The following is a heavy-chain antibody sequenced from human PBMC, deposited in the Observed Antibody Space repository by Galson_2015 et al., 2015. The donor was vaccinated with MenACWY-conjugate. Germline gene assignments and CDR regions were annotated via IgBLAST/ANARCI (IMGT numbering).Heavy chain of an antibody. V-gene: IGHV3-48*04. D-gene: IGHD5-18*01. Sequence: SLRLSCAASGFTFSSYSMNWVRQAPGKGLEWVSYISSSSSTIYYADSVKGRFTISRDNAKNSLYLQMNSLRAEDTAMYYCARDLGYSGGYWGQGTLVTVSS. CDR1: GFTFSSYS. CDR3: ARDLGYSGGY. J-gene: IGHJ4*02. CDR2: ISSSSSTI.